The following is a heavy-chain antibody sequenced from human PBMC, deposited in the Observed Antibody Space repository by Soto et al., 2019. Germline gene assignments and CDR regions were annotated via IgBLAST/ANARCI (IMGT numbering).Heavy chain of an antibody. J-gene: IGHJ5*02. CDR2: VSAYNGAT. D-gene: IGHD5-12*01. CDR1: GDTFSTYS. V-gene: IGHV1-18*01. CDR3: ARVQITPSGSRRFDP. Sequence: QVQLVQSAAEVKRPGASVKVSCRASGDTFSTYSFTWVRQAPGQGPEWMGWVSAYNGATYLAQKFQDRLTVTTETSTGTAYMELRSLRSDDTADYYCARVQITPSGSRRFDPWGQGTRVTVSS.